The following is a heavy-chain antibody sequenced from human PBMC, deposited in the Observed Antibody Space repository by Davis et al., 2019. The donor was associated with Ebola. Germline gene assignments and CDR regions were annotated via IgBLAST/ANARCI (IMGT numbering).Heavy chain of an antibody. Sequence: MPSETLSLTCAVYGASFRDYYWSWIRQPPGEGLEWIGEIHHSGRTKYNPSLKSRVTISVETSKNQFSLKLSSVTAADTAVYYCAGGSDYTWGRDGYWGQGTLVTVSS. J-gene: IGHJ4*02. CDR3: AGGSDYTWGRDGY. D-gene: IGHD4-11*01. CDR2: IHHSGRT. V-gene: IGHV4-34*01. CDR1: GASFRDYY.